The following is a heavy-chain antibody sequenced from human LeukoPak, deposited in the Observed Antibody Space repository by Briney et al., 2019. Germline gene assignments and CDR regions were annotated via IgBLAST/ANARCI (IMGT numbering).Heavy chain of an antibody. V-gene: IGHV3-33*01. J-gene: IGHJ4*02. D-gene: IGHD3-10*01. CDR1: GFPFSGSG. Sequence: GGSLRLSCAASGFPFSGSGMHWVRQAPGKGLEWVAIIWYDGSNQYYADSVKGRFTISRDNSKNTLYLQMNSLRAEDTAVYYCATQEWFGELLNFDYWGQGTLVTVSS. CDR3: ATQEWFGELLNFDY. CDR2: IWYDGSNQ.